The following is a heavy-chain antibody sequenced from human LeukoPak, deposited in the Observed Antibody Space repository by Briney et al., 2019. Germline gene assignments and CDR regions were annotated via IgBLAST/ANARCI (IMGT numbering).Heavy chain of an antibody. D-gene: IGHD2-21*02. CDR3: ARGSGRSLLSFFDY. Sequence: GGSLRLSCAASGFTFSSYAMHWVRQAPGKGLEWVAVISYDGSNKYYADSVKGRFTISRDNFKNTLYLQMNSLRAEDTAVYYCARGSGRSLLSFFDYWGQGTLVTVSS. CDR2: ISYDGSNK. J-gene: IGHJ4*02. CDR1: GFTFSSYA. V-gene: IGHV3-30*04.